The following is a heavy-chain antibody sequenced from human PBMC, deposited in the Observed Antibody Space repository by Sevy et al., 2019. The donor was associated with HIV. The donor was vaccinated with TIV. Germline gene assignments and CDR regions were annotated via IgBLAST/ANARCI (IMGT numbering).Heavy chain of an antibody. Sequence: SENLSLTCTVSGDSISSVNYFWSWIRQHPGKGLEWVGYIYYTGRTFYNPSLESRVKISRDTSRNQFSLNLSSVTAADTAVYYCAREVAVPTDSDAFDIWGQGTMVTVSS. J-gene: IGHJ3*02. CDR1: GDSISSVNYF. D-gene: IGHD6-19*01. CDR3: AREVAVPTDSDAFDI. CDR2: IYYTGRT. V-gene: IGHV4-30-4*02.